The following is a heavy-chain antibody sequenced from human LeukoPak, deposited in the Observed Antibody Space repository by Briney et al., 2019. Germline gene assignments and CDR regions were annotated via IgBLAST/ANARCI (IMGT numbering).Heavy chain of an antibody. CDR2: IYYSGST. J-gene: IGHJ6*02. V-gene: IGHV4-31*03. CDR1: GGSISSGGYY. D-gene: IGHD3-9*01. Sequence: PSETLSLTCTVSGGSISSGGYYWGWIRPHPGKGLEWIGYIYYSGSTYYNPSLKSRVTISVDTSKNQFSLKLSSVTAADTAVYYCARDGRDYDILTGYNYYYYGMDVWGQGTTVTVSS. CDR3: ARDGRDYDILTGYNYYYYGMDV.